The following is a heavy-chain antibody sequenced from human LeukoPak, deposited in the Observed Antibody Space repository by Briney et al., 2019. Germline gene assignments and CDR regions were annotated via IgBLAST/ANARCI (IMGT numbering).Heavy chain of an antibody. CDR1: GGTFSTYT. J-gene: IGHJ3*02. CDR3: ARDRSFSSPDAFDI. Sequence: SVKVSCKASGGTFSTYTISWVRQAPGQGLEWMGGIIPIFGTAIYAQKFQGRVTITTDESTSTAYMELSSLRSEDTAVYYCARDRSFSSPDAFDIWGQGTMVTVSS. CDR2: IIPIFGTA. D-gene: IGHD6-6*01. V-gene: IGHV1-69*05.